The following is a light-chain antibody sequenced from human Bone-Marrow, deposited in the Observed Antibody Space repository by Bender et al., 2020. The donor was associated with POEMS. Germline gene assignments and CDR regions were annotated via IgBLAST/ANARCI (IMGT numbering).Light chain of an antibody. CDR1: RLGDKY. Sequence: SYGLTQPPSVSVSPGQTASITCSGDRLGDKYACWYQQKPGQSPVLVIYQHIKRPSGVPDRFSGSKSGTSASLAITGLQAEDEADYYCQSYDSGLSGSVFGTGTKLTVL. J-gene: IGLJ1*01. V-gene: IGLV3-1*01. CDR3: QSYDSGLSGSV. CDR2: QHI.